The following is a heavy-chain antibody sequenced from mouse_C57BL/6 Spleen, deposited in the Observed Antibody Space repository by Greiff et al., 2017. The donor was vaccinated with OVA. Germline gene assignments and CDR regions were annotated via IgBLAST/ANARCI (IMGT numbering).Heavy chain of an antibody. D-gene: IGHD2-3*01. V-gene: IGHV5-17*01. Sequence: EVKLVESGGGLVKPGGSLKLSCAASGFTFSDYGMHWVRQAPEKGLEWVAYISSGSSTIYYADTVKGRFTISRDNAKNTLFLQMPSLRSEDTAMYYCASPDGYYEYFDVWGTGTTVTVSS. CDR1: GFTFSDYG. CDR3: ASPDGYYEYFDV. CDR2: ISSGSSTI. J-gene: IGHJ1*03.